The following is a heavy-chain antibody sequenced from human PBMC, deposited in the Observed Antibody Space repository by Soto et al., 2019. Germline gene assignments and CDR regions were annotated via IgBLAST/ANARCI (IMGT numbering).Heavy chain of an antibody. J-gene: IGHJ4*02. CDR2: ISSSGSTI. D-gene: IGHD3-10*01. CDR3: ARDNRFGEPVVDY. V-gene: IGHV3-11*01. Sequence: GGSLRLSCAASGFTFSDYYMSWIRQAPGKGLEWVSYISSSGSTIYYADSVKGRFTISRDNAKNSLYLQMNSLRAEDTAVYYCARDNRFGEPVVDYWGQGTLVTVSS. CDR1: GFTFSDYY.